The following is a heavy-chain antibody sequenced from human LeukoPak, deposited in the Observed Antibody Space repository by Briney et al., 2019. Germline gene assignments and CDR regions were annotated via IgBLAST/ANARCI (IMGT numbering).Heavy chain of an antibody. V-gene: IGHV3-30*18. Sequence: GGSLRLSCAASGFSFISYGMHWVRQAPGKGLVWVGVISDDGRRKDYADSVKGRFTISRDNSKDTLYLQMNSLRAEDTAVYYCAKRPSDYGDYVSYFDYWAREPWSPSPQ. J-gene: IGHJ4*02. CDR2: ISDDGRRK. CDR1: GFSFISYG. D-gene: IGHD4-17*01. CDR3: AKRPSDYGDYVSYFDY.